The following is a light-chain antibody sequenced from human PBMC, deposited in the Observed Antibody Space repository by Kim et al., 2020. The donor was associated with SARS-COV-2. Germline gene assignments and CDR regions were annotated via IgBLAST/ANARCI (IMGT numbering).Light chain of an antibody. Sequence: SSELTQDPAVSVALGQTVRITCQGDSLRSYYATWYQQKPGQAPIVVIYGTGIPDRFSGSSSGDTASLTITGTQAGDEADYYCNSRGSNDNVLFGGGTQLTVL. V-gene: IGLV3-19*01. CDR2: GT. J-gene: IGLJ2*01. CDR1: SLRSYY. CDR3: NSRGSNDNVL.